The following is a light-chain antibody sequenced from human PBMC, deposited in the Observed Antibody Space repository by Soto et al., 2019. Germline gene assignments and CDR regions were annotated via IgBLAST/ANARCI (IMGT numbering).Light chain of an antibody. V-gene: IGKV3-20*01. CDR2: DSS. J-gene: IGKJ4*01. CDR1: QRVSANY. Sequence: ESVLTQSPGTLPVPPGETVTLSCRASQRVSANYLAWYQHKPGQAPRLLIYDSSSRATGTPDRFSGSGSGTDFTLTIRRLEPDDFGGYYCQQYSDSGQVTFGGGTKVEIK. CDR3: QQYSDSGQVT.